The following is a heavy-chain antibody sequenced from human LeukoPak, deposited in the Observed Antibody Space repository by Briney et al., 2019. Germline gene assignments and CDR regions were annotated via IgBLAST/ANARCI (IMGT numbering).Heavy chain of an antibody. J-gene: IGHJ4*02. CDR1: GFTFSSYG. Sequence: GGSLRLSCAASGFTFSSYGMHWVRQAPGKGLEWVAVIWYDGSNKYYADSVKGRFTISRDNSKNTLYLQMNSLRAEDTAVYYCARDKSSSTNLLDYWGQGTLVTVSS. V-gene: IGHV3-33*01. CDR2: IWYDGSNK. D-gene: IGHD2-2*01. CDR3: ARDKSSSTNLLDY.